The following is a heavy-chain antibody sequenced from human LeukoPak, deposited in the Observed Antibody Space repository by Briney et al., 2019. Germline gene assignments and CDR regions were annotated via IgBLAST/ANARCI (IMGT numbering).Heavy chain of an antibody. CDR2: IRYDGNNE. J-gene: IGHJ4*02. D-gene: IGHD5-12*01. CDR3: ASNSGYEKGY. V-gene: IGHV3-30*02. CDR1: GFTFSNYG. Sequence: GGSLRLSCAASGFTFSNYGMHWVRQAPGKGLEWVAFIRYDGNNEYYADSVKGRFTISRDTSKNTLYLQMNSLRAEDTTVYYCASNSGYEKGYWGQGTLVTVSS.